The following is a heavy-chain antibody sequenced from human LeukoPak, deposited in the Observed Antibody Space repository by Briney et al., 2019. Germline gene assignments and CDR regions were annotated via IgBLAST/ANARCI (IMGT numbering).Heavy chain of an antibody. V-gene: IGHV1-2*02. Sequence: WASVKVSCKASGYTFTGYYMHWVRQAPGQGLEWMGWINPNSGGTNYAQKFQGRVTMTRDTSISTAYMELSRLRSDDTALYYCARVLLYGSGRPFDYWGQGTLVTVSS. CDR2: INPNSGGT. CDR3: ARVLLYGSGRPFDY. J-gene: IGHJ4*02. CDR1: GYTFTGYY. D-gene: IGHD3-10*01.